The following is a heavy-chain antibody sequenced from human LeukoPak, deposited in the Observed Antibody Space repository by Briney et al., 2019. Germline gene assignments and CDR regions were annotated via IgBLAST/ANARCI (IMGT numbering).Heavy chain of an antibody. Sequence: SETLSLTCTVSGGSISSSSYYWGWIRQPPGKGLEWIGSIYYSGSTYYNPSLKSRVTISVDTSKNQFSLKLSSVTAADTAVYYCARHVREPIRSSWYLTTLYYFDYWGQETLVTVSS. J-gene: IGHJ4*02. V-gene: IGHV4-39*01. CDR1: GGSISSSSYY. CDR2: IYYSGST. CDR3: ARHVREPIRSSWYLTTLYYFDY. D-gene: IGHD6-13*01.